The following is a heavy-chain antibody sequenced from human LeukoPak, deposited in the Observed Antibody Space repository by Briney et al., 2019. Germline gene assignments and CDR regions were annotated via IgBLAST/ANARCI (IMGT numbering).Heavy chain of an antibody. D-gene: IGHD3-16*01. V-gene: IGHV3-23*01. J-gene: IGHJ4*02. Sequence: PGGSLRLSCTASGFTFSSYVMTWVRQAPGKGLEWVSGISGSGDTYYADSVKGRFTISRDNSRNRLYLQMNSLRAEDTAVYYCAKDKDLSLGDDRQYWGQGNLATVSS. CDR2: ISGSGDT. CDR3: AKDKDLSLGDDRQY. CDR1: GFTFSSYV.